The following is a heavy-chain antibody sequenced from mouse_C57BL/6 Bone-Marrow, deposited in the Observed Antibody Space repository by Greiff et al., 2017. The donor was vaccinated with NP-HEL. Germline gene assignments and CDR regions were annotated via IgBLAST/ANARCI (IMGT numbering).Heavy chain of an antibody. CDR1: GYTFTSYW. J-gene: IGHJ3*01. V-gene: IGHV1-59*01. CDR2: IDPSDSYT. Sequence: QVQLQQPGAELVRPGTSVKLSCKASGYTFTSYWMHWVKQGPGQGLEWIGVIDPSDSYTNYNQKFKGKATLTVDTSSSTAYMQLSSLTSEDSAVYYCARTHWFAYWGQGTLVTVSA. CDR3: ARTHWFAY.